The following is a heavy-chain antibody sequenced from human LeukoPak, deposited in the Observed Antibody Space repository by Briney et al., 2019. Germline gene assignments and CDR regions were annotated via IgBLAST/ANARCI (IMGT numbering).Heavy chain of an antibody. Sequence: GGSLRLSCAAYGLTFSDDWMHWVRQAPGKGLVWVSRIDSGGSNTAYADSVKGRFTVSRDNGKKTVFLEMNSLRAEDTAVYYCVREGGDYWGQGTLVAVSS. CDR1: GLTFSDDW. CDR2: IDSGGSNT. J-gene: IGHJ4*02. V-gene: IGHV3-74*01. D-gene: IGHD6-25*01. CDR3: VREGGDY.